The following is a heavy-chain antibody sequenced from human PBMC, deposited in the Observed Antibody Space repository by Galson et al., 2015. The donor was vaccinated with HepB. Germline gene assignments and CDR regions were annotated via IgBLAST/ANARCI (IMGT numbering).Heavy chain of an antibody. V-gene: IGHV3-48*02. Sequence: SLRLSCAASGFTFSSYLINWVRQAPGKGLEWVSYIGGSSSPIYYADSVRGRFTISRDNARNSLYLQMNSLRDEDTAVYYCARGRRQWLAYDAFDIWGQGTMVTVSS. CDR2: IGGSSSPI. CDR3: ARGRRQWLAYDAFDI. D-gene: IGHD6-19*01. CDR1: GFTFSSYL. J-gene: IGHJ3*02.